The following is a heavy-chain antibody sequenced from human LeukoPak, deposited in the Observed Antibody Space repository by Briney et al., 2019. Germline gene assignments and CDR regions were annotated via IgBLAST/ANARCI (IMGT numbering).Heavy chain of an antibody. CDR2: IYYSGST. V-gene: IGHV4-59*01. CDR3: ARGRDGYFYYYMDV. J-gene: IGHJ6*03. D-gene: IGHD5-24*01. Sequence: SETLSLTCTVSSGSISSYYWSWIRQPPGKGLEWIGYIYYSGSTNYNPSLKSRVTISVDTSKNQFSLKLSSVTAADTAVYYCARGRDGYFYYYMDVWGKGTTVTISS. CDR1: SGSISSYY.